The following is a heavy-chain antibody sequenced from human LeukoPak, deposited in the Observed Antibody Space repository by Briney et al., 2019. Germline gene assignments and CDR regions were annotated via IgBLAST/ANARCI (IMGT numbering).Heavy chain of an antibody. CDR3: ARSATYYSGPGSPSLRPDAFDI. D-gene: IGHD3-10*01. CDR1: GFTFSSYS. CDR2: ISYSSDTI. V-gene: IGHV3-48*04. J-gene: IGHJ3*02. Sequence: GGSLRLSCAASGFTFSSYSMNWVRQAPGKGLEWVSYISYSSDTIFYADSVRGRFTISRDNAKNSLSLQMNSLRAEDTAVYYCARSATYYSGPGSPSLRPDAFDIWGQGTMVTVSS.